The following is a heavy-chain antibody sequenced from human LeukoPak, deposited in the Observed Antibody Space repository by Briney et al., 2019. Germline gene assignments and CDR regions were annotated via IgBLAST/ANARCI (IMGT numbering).Heavy chain of an antibody. Sequence: PSETLSLTCTVSGGSISSYYWSWIRQPPGKGLEGIGYIYYSGSTNYNPSLKSRVTISVDTSKNQFSLKLSSVTAADTAVYYCARVGNDYGGNSGDAFDYWGQGTLVTVSS. V-gene: IGHV4-59*01. CDR2: IYYSGST. D-gene: IGHD4-23*01. CDR3: ARVGNDYGGNSGDAFDY. J-gene: IGHJ4*02. CDR1: GGSISSYY.